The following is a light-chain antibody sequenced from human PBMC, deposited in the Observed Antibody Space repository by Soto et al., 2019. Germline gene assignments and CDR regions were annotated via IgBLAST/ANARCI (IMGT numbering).Light chain of an antibody. CDR3: QQYDTFSGT. CDR1: QSVSGR. J-gene: IGKJ1*01. Sequence: DIQITQSPSPLSGSEGDTVTFTCRASQSVSGRLAWYQQKPGEAPKLLIYDASALPRGVPSRFSGSGSGTKFTLTIASLQPDDFATYYCQQYDTFSGTFGPGTKVDIK. CDR2: DAS. V-gene: IGKV1-5*01.